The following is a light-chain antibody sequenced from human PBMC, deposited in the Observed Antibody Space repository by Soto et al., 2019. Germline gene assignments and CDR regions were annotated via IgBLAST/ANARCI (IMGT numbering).Light chain of an antibody. CDR1: TSXIGGYYF. Sequence: QSALTQPASVSGSXXQSITISXXGTTSXIGGYYFVSWYQQHPGKAPKLMIYDVSNRPSGVSNRFSGFKSGNTASLTISGLQAEDEADYYCSSYRNSNTPFVCGTGTKVT. V-gene: IGLV2-14*01. CDR3: SSYRNSNTPFV. J-gene: IGLJ1*01. CDR2: DVS.